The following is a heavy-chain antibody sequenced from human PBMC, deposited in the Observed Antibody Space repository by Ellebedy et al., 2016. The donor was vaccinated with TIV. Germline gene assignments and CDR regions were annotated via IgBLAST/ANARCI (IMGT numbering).Heavy chain of an antibody. Sequence: GESLKISCAVSGFTVSSHYMSWVRQAPGRGLEWVAVIWSVGSGGDNTYYADSVKGRFTISRDGSKNTLSVQMNSLRAEDTAVYYCARGGRDQWLIDYWGQGTLVTVSS. D-gene: IGHD6-19*01. J-gene: IGHJ4*02. V-gene: IGHV3-53*01. CDR1: GFTVSSHY. CDR2: IWSVGSGGDNT. CDR3: ARGGRDQWLIDY.